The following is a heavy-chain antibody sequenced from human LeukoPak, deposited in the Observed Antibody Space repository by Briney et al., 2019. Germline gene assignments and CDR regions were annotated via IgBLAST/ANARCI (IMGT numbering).Heavy chain of an antibody. CDR1: GYSISSGYY. J-gene: IGHJ6*03. Sequence: SETLSLTCTVSGYSISSGYYWGWIRQPPGKGLEWIGSIYHSGSTYYNPSLKSRVTISVDTSKNQFSLKLSSVTAADTAVYYCARELSLRYFDWLRYYYYMDVWGKGTTVTVS. CDR2: IYHSGST. D-gene: IGHD3-9*01. CDR3: ARELSLRYFDWLRYYYYMDV. V-gene: IGHV4-38-2*02.